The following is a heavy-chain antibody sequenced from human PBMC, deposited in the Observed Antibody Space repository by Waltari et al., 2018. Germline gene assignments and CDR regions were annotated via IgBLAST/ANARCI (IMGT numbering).Heavy chain of an antibody. CDR2: IWYDGSNK. CDR3: ARDRSSIAARQGFDY. D-gene: IGHD6-6*01. CDR1: GFTFSSSG. J-gene: IGHJ4*02. V-gene: IGHV3-33*01. Sequence: QVQLVESGGGVVQPGRSLGLSCAASGFTFSSSGTHWVRQAPGKGLEWVAVIWYDGSNKYYADSVKGRFTISRDNSKNTLYLQMNSLRAEDTAVYYCARDRSSIAARQGFDYWGQGTLVTVSS.